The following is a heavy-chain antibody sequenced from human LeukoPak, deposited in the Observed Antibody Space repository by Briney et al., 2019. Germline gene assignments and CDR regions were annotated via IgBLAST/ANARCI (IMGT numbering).Heavy chain of an antibody. V-gene: IGHV3-30*02. CDR1: GFTFSGYG. D-gene: IGHD2-15*01. J-gene: IGHJ4*02. Sequence: GGSLRLSCAASGFTFSGYGMHWVRQAPGKGLEWVAFIRYDGSNKYYADSVKGRFTISRDNSKNTLYLQMNSLRAEDTAVYYCAKAPARSLVPFDYWGQGTLVTVSS. CDR2: IRYDGSNK. CDR3: AKAPARSLVPFDY.